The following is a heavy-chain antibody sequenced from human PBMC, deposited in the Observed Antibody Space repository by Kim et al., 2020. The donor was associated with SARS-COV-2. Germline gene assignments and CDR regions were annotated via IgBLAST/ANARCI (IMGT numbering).Heavy chain of an antibody. J-gene: IGHJ4*02. D-gene: IGHD5-12*01. V-gene: IGHV3-30*02. CDR3: AKSSSGWLQILGYFDY. Sequence: SVKGRFTISRDNSKNTLYLQMNSLRAEDTTVYYCAKSSSGWLQILGYFDYWGQGTLVTVSS.